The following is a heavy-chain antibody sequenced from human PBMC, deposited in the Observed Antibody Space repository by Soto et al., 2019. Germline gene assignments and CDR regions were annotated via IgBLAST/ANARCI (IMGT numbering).Heavy chain of an antibody. CDR1: GFTFSESS. CDR3: ASSFEY. V-gene: IGHV3-48*01. Sequence: PGESLKISCAVSGFTFSESSMNWVRQAPGKGLEWVAHIDSIGSTSWYTDSVKGRFTVSRDNAKTSLYLQMNSLRVEDTAVYYCASSFEYWGQGVLVTVSS. J-gene: IGHJ4*02. CDR2: IDSIGSTS.